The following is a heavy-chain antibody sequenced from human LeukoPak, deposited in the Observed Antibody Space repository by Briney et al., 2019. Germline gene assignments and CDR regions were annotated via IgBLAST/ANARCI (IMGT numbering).Heavy chain of an antibody. CDR3: ARDRIVIGPPPSINWFDP. CDR1: GYTFTGYY. D-gene: IGHD2/OR15-2a*01. CDR2: INPNSGDT. V-gene: IGHV1-2*02. J-gene: IGHJ5*02. Sequence: ASVKVSCKASGYTFTGYYIHWVRQAPGQGLEWMGWINPNSGDTNYAQTFQGRVTMTRDTSISTAYMELSSLRSDDTAVYYCARDRIVIGPPPSINWFDPWGQGPLVTVSS.